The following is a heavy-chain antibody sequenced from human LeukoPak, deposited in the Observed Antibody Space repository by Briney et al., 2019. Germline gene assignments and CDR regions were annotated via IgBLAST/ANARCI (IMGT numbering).Heavy chain of an antibody. Sequence: PSETLSLTCTVSGGSISSSSYYWGWIRQPPGKGLEWIGSIYYSGSTYYNPSLKSRVTISVDTSKNQFSLKLSSVTAADTAVYYCARQTYGDLCFDYWGQGTLVTVSS. CDR1: GGSISSSSYY. CDR2: IYYSGST. CDR3: ARQTYGDLCFDY. D-gene: IGHD4-17*01. J-gene: IGHJ4*02. V-gene: IGHV4-39*01.